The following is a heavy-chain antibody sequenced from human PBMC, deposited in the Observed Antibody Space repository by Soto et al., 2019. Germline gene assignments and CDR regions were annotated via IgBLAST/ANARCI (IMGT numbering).Heavy chain of an antibody. V-gene: IGHV4-39*01. CDR2: IYYSGST. J-gene: IGHJ3*02. CDR3: ASPMYSSGWYNTGAFDS. CDR1: GGSISSGSYY. D-gene: IGHD6-19*01. Sequence: SETLSLTCTVSGGSISSGSYYWGWIRQPPGKGLEWIGSIYYSGSTYYNPSLKSRVTISVDTSKNQFSLKLSSVTAADTAVYYCASPMYSSGWYNTGAFDSWGQGTMVTVSS.